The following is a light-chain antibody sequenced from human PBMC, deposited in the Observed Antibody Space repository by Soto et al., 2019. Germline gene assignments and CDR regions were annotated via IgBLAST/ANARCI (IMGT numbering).Light chain of an antibody. CDR1: STDVGGYNY. V-gene: IGLV2-14*01. CDR2: EVN. J-gene: IGLJ1*01. CDR3: GSYTSTDTPFV. Sequence: QPASSSDLRGHPITISCTGTSTDVGGYNYVSWYQHHPGKGPKLIIYEVNNRPSGVSDRFSGSKSGNKASLTISNLEAEDESDYYCGSYTSTDTPFVFGTGTKVTVL.